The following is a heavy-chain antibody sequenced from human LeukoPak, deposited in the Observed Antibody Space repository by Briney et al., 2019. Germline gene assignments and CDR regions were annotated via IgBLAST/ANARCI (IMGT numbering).Heavy chain of an antibody. D-gene: IGHD2-21*02. CDR2: IHYSGIT. V-gene: IGHV4-39*01. Sequence: SETLSLTCTVSGGSISSSTYYWGWIRQPPGKGLEWIGSIHYSGITYYNPSLKSRVTISVDTSKNQFSLKLSSVTAADTAVYYCAGILVVTATDYFQYWGQGILVTVSS. J-gene: IGHJ4*02. CDR3: AGILVVTATDYFQY. CDR1: GGSISSSTYY.